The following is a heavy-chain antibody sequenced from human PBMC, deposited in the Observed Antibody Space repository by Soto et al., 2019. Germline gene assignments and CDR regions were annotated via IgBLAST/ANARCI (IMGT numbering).Heavy chain of an antibody. D-gene: IGHD6-19*01. J-gene: IGHJ3*02. CDR2: IDTYGSAT. CDR1: GFTFSSYW. V-gene: IGHV3-74*01. Sequence: EVQLVESGGGLVQPGGSLRLSCAASGFTFSSYWMHWVRQAPGKGLVWVSRIDTYGSATRYADSVKGRFTISRDNAKKTLYLQMNTLRAEDTAVYYCARVLKSSGWDNGVFDIWGQGTMVTVSS. CDR3: ARVLKSSGWDNGVFDI.